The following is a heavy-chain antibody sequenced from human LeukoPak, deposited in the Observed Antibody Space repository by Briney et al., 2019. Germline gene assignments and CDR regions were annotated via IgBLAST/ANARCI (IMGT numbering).Heavy chain of an antibody. CDR1: GGSISSYY. Sequence: SETLSLTCTVSGGSISSYYWSWIRQPPGKGLEWIGYIYYSGSTNYNPSLKSRVTISVDTSKNQFSLKLGSVTAADTAVYYCARGVLRFLEWLPPGAFDIWGQGTMVTVSS. CDR2: IYYSGST. CDR3: ARGVLRFLEWLPPGAFDI. V-gene: IGHV4-59*01. D-gene: IGHD3-3*01. J-gene: IGHJ3*02.